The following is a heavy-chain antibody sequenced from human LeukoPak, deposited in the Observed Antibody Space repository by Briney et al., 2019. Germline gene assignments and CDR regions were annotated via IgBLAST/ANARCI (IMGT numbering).Heavy chain of an antibody. D-gene: IGHD6-19*01. Sequence: PGGSLRLSCAASGFTFSKYCMLWVRQAPGKGLESVSRINTDGTVTTYADSVKGRFTVSRDNADNTMFLQMNSVRDEDTAVCYCATKQWLAPPPDSWGQGTPVTVSS. CDR3: ATKQWLAPPPDS. CDR1: GFTFSKYC. CDR2: INTDGTVT. V-gene: IGHV3-74*01. J-gene: IGHJ4*02.